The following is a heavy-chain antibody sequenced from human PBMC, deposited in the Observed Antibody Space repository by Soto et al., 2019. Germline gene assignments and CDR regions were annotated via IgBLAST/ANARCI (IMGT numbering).Heavy chain of an antibody. CDR1: GYTFTSYG. Sequence: EASVKVSCKASGYTFTSYGISWVRQAPGQGLEWMGWISAYNGNTNYAQKLQGRVTMTTDTSTSTAYMELRSLRSDDTAVYYCARDVPITMVRGVISYWGQGTLVTVSS. J-gene: IGHJ4*02. V-gene: IGHV1-18*01. CDR3: ARDVPITMVRGVISY. D-gene: IGHD3-10*01. CDR2: ISAYNGNT.